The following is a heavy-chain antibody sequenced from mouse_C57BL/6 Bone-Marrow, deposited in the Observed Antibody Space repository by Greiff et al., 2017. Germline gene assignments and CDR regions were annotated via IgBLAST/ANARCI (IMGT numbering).Heavy chain of an antibody. J-gene: IGHJ4*01. D-gene: IGHD2-2*01. CDR1: GFSFNTYA. Sequence: EVQLVESGGGLVQPKGSLKLSCAASGFSFNTYAMNWVRQAPGKGLEWVARIRSKSNNYATYYADSVKDRFTISRDDSESMLYLQMNNLKTEDTAMYYCVRWLPYYYAMVYWGQGTSVTVSS. CDR2: IRSKSNNYAT. CDR3: VRWLPYYYAMVY. V-gene: IGHV10-1*01.